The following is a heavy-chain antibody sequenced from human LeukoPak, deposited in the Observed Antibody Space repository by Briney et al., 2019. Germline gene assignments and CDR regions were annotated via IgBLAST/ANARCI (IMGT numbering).Heavy chain of an antibody. J-gene: IGHJ6*02. CDR3: ARESRVYYYGMDV. CDR2: ISSNGGST. D-gene: IGHD6-13*01. CDR1: GFTFSSYA. Sequence: PGGSLRLSCAASGFTFSSYAMHWVRQAPGKGLEYVSAISSNGGSTYYANSVKGRFTISRDNYKNTLYLQMGSLRAEDMAVYYCARESRVYYYGMDVWGQGTTVTVSS. V-gene: IGHV3-64*01.